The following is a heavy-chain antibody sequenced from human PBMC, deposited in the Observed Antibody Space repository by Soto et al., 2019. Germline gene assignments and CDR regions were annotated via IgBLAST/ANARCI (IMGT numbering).Heavy chain of an antibody. CDR3: ARGNGPYGMDV. J-gene: IGHJ6*02. V-gene: IGHV4-38-2*01. CDR1: GYSISSGYY. D-gene: IGHD2-8*01. Sequence: SQTLSLTCAVSGYSISSGYYWGWIRQPPGKGLEWIGIIYHAGSSYYNPSLKSRVTISVDTSKNQFSLRLNSVTAADTAVYYCARGNGPYGMDVWGQGTTVTVAS. CDR2: IYHAGSS.